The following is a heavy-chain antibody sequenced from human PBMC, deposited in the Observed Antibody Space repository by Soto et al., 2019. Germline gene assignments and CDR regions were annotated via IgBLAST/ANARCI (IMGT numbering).Heavy chain of an antibody. J-gene: IGHJ4*02. CDR2: IRSKPYGGTT. V-gene: IGHV3-49*03. Sequence: EVQLVQSGGGMVQPGRSLRLSCSASGFMFGGYVMSWFRQAPGKGLEWVGFIRSKPYGGTTEYATSVKGRFTISRDDSTSIAYLQMSSLKTEDTAVYYCARLIAAAGTRHFDYWGQGTLVTVSS. CDR1: GFMFGGYV. D-gene: IGHD6-13*01. CDR3: ARLIAAAGTRHFDY.